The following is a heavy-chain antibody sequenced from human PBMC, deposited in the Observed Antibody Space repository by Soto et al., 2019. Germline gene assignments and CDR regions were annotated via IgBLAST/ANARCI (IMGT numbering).Heavy chain of an antibody. CDR1: GGSISSSTYY. CDR3: AIWGYQYDSSGFRDYIMDV. V-gene: IGHV4-39*01. D-gene: IGHD3-22*01. Sequence: SETLSLTCTVSGGSISSSTYYWGWIRQPPGKGLEWIGSIYYSGSTYYDPSLKSRVTISVDTSKNQFSLRLSSVTAADTAVYYCAIWGYQYDSSGFRDYIMDVWGQGTTVTVSS. J-gene: IGHJ6*02. CDR2: IYYSGST.